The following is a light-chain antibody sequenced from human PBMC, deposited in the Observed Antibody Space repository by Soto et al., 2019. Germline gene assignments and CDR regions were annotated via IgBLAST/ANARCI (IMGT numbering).Light chain of an antibody. V-gene: IGLV2-23*03. J-gene: IGLJ1*01. Sequence: QSVLTHPASVSGSPGQSITIACTGTSSDVGSYNLVSWYQQHPGKAPKLMIYEGSKRPSGVSNRSSGSKSGNTASLTISGLQAEDEADYYCCSYAGSSTFFYVPGTRTKGTVL. CDR3: CSYAGSSTFFYV. CDR1: SSDVGSYNL. CDR2: EGS.